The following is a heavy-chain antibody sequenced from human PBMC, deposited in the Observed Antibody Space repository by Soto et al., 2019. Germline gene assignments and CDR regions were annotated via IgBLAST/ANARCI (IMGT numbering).Heavy chain of an antibody. CDR3: AKESNSWYGPLDY. CDR1: GFTFSRFG. CDR2: TSYDGSNR. D-gene: IGHD6-19*01. Sequence: GGSLRLSCAAPGFTFSRFGMHWVRQAPGKGLEWVAVTSYDGSNRYYIDSVKGRFTISRDNSKNMLYLQLNSPRAEDTAVYYCAKESNSWYGPLDYWGQGTLVTVSS. V-gene: IGHV3-30*18. J-gene: IGHJ4*02.